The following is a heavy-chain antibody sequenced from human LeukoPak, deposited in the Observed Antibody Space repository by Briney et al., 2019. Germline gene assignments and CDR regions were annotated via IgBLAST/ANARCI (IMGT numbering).Heavy chain of an antibody. D-gene: IGHD3-22*01. CDR1: GYSFTSYW. J-gene: IGHJ1*01. V-gene: IGHV5-51*01. CDR2: IYPGDSDT. Sequence: GESLKISCKGSGYSFTSYWIGWVRQMPGKGLEWMGIIYPGDSDTRYSPSFQGQVTISADKSISTAYLQWSSLKASDTAMYYCARTYYYDSSGYYEGYFQHWGQGTLVTVSS. CDR3: ARTYYYDSSGYYEGYFQH.